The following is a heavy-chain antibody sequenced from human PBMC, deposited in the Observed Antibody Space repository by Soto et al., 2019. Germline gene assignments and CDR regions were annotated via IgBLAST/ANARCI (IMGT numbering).Heavy chain of an antibody. CDR1: GFIFSKYS. CDR3: AREDILGTRSFDY. CDR2: ISSNSVTI. D-gene: IGHD1-26*01. V-gene: IGHV3-48*02. Sequence: RRLSCGASGFIFSKYSMNWVRQAPGKGLEWLSYISSNSVTIYYADSVRGRFTIFRDNAKNSLYLQMNSLRDEDTAVYYCAREDILGTRSFDYWGQGALVTVSS. J-gene: IGHJ4*02.